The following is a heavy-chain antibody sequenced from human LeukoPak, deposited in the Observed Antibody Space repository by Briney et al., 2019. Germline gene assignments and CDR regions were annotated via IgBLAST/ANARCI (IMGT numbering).Heavy chain of an antibody. J-gene: IGHJ4*02. CDR2: IRYDGSNK. CDR1: GFTFSSYG. D-gene: IGHD3-10*01. CDR3: AKDRGSGSYSYYFDY. Sequence: GGSLRLSCAASGFTFSSYGMHWVRQAPGKGLEWVAFIRYDGSNKYYADSVKGRFTISRDNSKNTLYLQMNSLRAEDTAVYYCAKDRGSGSYSYYFDYWGQGTLVTVSS. V-gene: IGHV3-30*02.